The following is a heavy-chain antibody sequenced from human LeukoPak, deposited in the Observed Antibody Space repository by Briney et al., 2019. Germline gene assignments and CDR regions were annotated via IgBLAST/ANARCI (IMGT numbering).Heavy chain of an antibody. V-gene: IGHV3-30*18. Sequence: GGSLRLSCAASGFTFSSYCMHWVRQAPGKGLEWVAVISYDGSNKYYADSVKGRFTISRDNSKNTLYLQMNSLRAEDTAVYYCAKGIAFKDAFDIWGQGTMVTVSS. CDR2: ISYDGSNK. D-gene: IGHD2/OR15-2a*01. J-gene: IGHJ3*02. CDR1: GFTFSSYC. CDR3: AKGIAFKDAFDI.